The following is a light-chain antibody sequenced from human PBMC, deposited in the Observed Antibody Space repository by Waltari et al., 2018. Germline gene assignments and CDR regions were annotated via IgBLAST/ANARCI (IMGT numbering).Light chain of an antibody. Sequence: QSALTQPAYVSGSPGQSITISCTGTSSDVGGYNYVSGYQQHPGKAPKLMIYDVSKRPSGVSNRFSGSKSGNTASLTISGLQAEDEADYYCSSYTSSSTSLVFGGGTKLTVL. CDR3: SSYTSSSTSLV. CDR1: SSDVGGYNY. V-gene: IGLV2-14*01. J-gene: IGLJ3*02. CDR2: DVS.